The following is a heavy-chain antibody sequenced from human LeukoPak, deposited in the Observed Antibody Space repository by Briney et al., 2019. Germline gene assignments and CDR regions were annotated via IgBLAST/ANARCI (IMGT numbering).Heavy chain of an antibody. V-gene: IGHV3-7*04. Sequence: GSLRLSCAASGFPLSIYWMNWVRQAPGKGPEWVANIKEDGSEKNYVDSVKGRFTISRDNAKNSLYLQMNSLRAEDTAVYYCARDHHPFTAWGQGILVTVSS. CDR2: IKEDGSEK. CDR3: ARDHHPFTA. D-gene: IGHD5-18*01. J-gene: IGHJ4*02. CDR1: GFPLSIYW.